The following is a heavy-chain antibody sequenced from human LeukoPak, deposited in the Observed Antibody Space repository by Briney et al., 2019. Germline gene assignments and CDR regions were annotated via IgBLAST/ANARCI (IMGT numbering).Heavy chain of an antibody. D-gene: IGHD2-15*01. J-gene: IGHJ6*02. CDR1: GFTFSSYA. CDR3: AKRNRGYCSGGSCYSGAYYYGMDV. CDR2: ISGSGGST. V-gene: IGHV3-23*01. Sequence: GGSLRLSCAASGFTFSSYAMSWVRQAPGKGLEWVSAISGSGGSTYYADSVKGRFTISRDNSKNTLYLQMNSPRAEDTAVYYCAKRNRGYCSGGSCYSGAYYYGMDVWGQGTTVTVSS.